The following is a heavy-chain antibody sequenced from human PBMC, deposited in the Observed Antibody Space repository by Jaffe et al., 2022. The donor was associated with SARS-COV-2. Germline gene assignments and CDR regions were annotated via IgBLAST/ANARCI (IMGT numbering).Heavy chain of an antibody. CDR1: GGTFSSYA. J-gene: IGHJ1*01. D-gene: IGHD5-12*01. CDR2: IIPIFGTA. V-gene: IGHV1-69*01. Sequence: QVQLVQSGAEVKKPGSSVKVSCKASGGTFSSYAISWVRQAPGQGLEWMGGIIPIFGTANYAQKFQGRVTITADESTSTAYMELSSLRSEDTAVYYCASSQGRRGGEMATIQSVFQHWGQGTLVTVSS. CDR3: ASSQGRRGGEMATIQSVFQH.